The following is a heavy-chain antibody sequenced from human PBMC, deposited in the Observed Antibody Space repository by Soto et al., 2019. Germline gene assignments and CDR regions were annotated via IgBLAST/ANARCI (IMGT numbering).Heavy chain of an antibody. CDR3: ARTPIAARWVHAQLGRYYYYGMDV. J-gene: IGHJ6*02. V-gene: IGHV3-7*01. CDR1: GFTFSSYW. Sequence: GGSLRLSCAASGFTFSSYWMSWVRQAPGKGLEWVANIKQDGSEKYYVDSVKGRFIISRDNAKNSPYLQMNSLRAEDTAVYYCARTPIAARWVHAQLGRYYYYGMDVWGQGTTVTVSS. D-gene: IGHD6-6*01. CDR2: IKQDGSEK.